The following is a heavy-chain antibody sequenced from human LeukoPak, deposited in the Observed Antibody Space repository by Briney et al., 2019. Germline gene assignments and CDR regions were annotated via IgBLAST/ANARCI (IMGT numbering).Heavy chain of an antibody. Sequence: SETLSLTCTVSGDSVSSYYWSWIRQPPGKGLEWIGEINHSGSTNYNPSLKSRVTISVDTSKNQFSLKLSSVTAADTAVYYCARGVGSSWGHWGQGTLVTVSS. D-gene: IGHD6-13*01. CDR3: ARGVGSSWGH. J-gene: IGHJ4*02. CDR2: INHSGST. CDR1: GDSVSSYY. V-gene: IGHV4-34*01.